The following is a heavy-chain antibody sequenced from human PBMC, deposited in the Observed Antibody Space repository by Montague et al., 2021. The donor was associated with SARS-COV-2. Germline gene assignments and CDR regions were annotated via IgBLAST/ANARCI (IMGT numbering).Heavy chain of an antibody. J-gene: IGHJ6*02. Sequence: SLRLSCAASPASGFTFDQYAMHWVWQRPGKGPEWVSGISWNRAYMGYAHSVKCRFTISIDYAKKSLHLQMNSLRTEDMALYFCAKDLHVGLIRFGGLLVLAPSGMVFWGQGTTVTVSS. D-gene: IGHD3-16*02. CDR3: AKDLHVGLIRFGGLLVLAPSGMVF. CDR1: GFTFDQYA. V-gene: IGHV3-9*03. CDR2: ISWNRAYM.